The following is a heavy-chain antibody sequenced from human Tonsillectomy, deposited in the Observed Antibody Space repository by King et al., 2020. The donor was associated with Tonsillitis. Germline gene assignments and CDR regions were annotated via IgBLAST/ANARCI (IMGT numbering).Heavy chain of an antibody. CDR3: ARDPVGYYLDY. D-gene: IGHD3-10*01. Sequence: VQLVESGGGVVQPGRSLRLSCAASGFTFSSYTMHWVRQAPGKGLEWVAVISYDGSDKYYADSVKGQFTISRDNSKNKMYLQMNSLRAEDTAVYFCARDPVGYYLDYWGQGTLVTVSS. CDR2: ISYDGSDK. CDR1: GFTFSSYT. J-gene: IGHJ4*02. V-gene: IGHV3-30*04.